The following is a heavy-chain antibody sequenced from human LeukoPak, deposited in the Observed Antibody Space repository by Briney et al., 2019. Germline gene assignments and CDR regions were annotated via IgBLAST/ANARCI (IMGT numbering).Heavy chain of an antibody. J-gene: IGHJ3*02. V-gene: IGHV4-39*07. CDR3: ARTEEAADDAFDI. CDR2: IHYSGST. D-gene: IGHD6-13*01. CDR1: GGSISSSSYY. Sequence: PSETLSLTCTVSGGSISSSSYYWGWIRQPPGKGLEWIGSIHYSGSTYYNPSLKSRVTISVDTSKNQFSLKLSSVTAADTAVYYCARTEEAADDAFDIWGQGTMVTVSS.